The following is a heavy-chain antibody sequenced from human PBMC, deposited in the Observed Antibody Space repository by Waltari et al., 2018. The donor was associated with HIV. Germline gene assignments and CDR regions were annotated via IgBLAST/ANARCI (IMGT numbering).Heavy chain of an antibody. Sequence: QVQLVESGGGVVQPVKSLRLSCAASGFTFSSYAMPWVRQAPGKGLEWVAVIWHDANNQYYADSVQGRFTISRDNSKNTLYLQMNSLRAEDTALYYCARDSPAFSRGTEELDYWGQGTLVTVSS. CDR3: ARDSPAFSRGTEELDY. J-gene: IGHJ4*02. V-gene: IGHV3-33*01. D-gene: IGHD2-2*01. CDR1: GFTFSSYA. CDR2: IWHDANNQ.